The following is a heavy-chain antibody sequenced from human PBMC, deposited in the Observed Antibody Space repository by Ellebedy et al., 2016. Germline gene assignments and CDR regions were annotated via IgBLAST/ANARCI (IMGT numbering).Heavy chain of an antibody. CDR1: GFSVSRNY. Sequence: GGSLRLSXAASGFSVSRNYMNWVRQAPGKGLEWVSVIYSDGRTYYADSVRDRFTISRDNSKNTLYLQMNSLRAEDTAVYYCARENDGSVTGRRYYYDMDAWGQGTTVTVSS. CDR2: IYSDGRT. CDR3: ARENDGSVTGRRYYYDMDA. V-gene: IGHV3-66*01. J-gene: IGHJ6*02. D-gene: IGHD6-19*01.